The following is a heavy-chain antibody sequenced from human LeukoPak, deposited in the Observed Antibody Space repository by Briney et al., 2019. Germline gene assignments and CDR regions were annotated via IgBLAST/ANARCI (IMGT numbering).Heavy chain of an antibody. CDR3: AKAPLASRYSSGWDAGFIDY. J-gene: IGHJ4*02. V-gene: IGHV3-33*06. CDR1: GFTFSSYG. CDR2: IWYDGSNK. D-gene: IGHD6-19*01. Sequence: GRSLRLSCAASGFTFSSYGMHWVRQAPGKGLEWVAVIWYDGSNKYYADSVKGRFTISRDNSKNTLYLQMNSLRAEDTAVYYCAKAPLASRYSSGWDAGFIDYWGQGTLVTVSS.